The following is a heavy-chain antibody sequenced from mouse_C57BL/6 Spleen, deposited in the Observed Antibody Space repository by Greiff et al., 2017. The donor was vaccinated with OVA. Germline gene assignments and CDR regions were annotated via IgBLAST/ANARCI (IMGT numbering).Heavy chain of an antibody. D-gene: IGHD1-1*01. Sequence: VQLVESGPELVKPGASVKISCKASGYTFTDYYINWVKQRPGQGLEWIGWIYPGRGNTKYNEKFKGKATLTVATSSSTAYMQLSSLTSEDSAVYFCARWSTVVAYYFDYWGQGTTLTVSS. J-gene: IGHJ2*01. CDR2: IYPGRGNT. CDR3: ARWSTVVAYYFDY. V-gene: IGHV1-84*01. CDR1: GYTFTDYY.